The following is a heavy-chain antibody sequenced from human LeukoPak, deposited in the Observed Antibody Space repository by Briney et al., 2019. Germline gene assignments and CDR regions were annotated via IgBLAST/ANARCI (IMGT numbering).Heavy chain of an antibody. CDR2: ISAYNGNT. J-gene: IGHJ4*02. CDR1: GYTFTSYG. CDR3: ARVRRYFDCFTLIDY. V-gene: IGHV1-18*01. D-gene: IGHD3-9*01. Sequence: ASVWASCKASGYTFTSYGISWVRQAPGQGLEWMGWISAYNGNTNYAQKLQGRVTMTTDTSTSTAYMELRSLRSDDTVVYYCARVRRYFDCFTLIDYWGQGTLVTVSS.